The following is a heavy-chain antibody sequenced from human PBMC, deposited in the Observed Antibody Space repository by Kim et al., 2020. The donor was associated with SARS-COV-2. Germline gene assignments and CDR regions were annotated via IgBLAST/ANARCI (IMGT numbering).Heavy chain of an antibody. J-gene: IGHJ4*02. Sequence: GGSLRLSCAASGFTVSSNYMSWVRQAPGKGLGWVSVIYSGGRTYYADSVKGRFAISRDNSKNTLYLQMNSLRAEDTAVYYCARGLLWFGELSLNPHFDYWGQGTLVTVSS. D-gene: IGHD3-10*01. V-gene: IGHV3-53*01. CDR3: ARGLLWFGELSLNPHFDY. CDR1: GFTVSSNY. CDR2: IYSGGRT.